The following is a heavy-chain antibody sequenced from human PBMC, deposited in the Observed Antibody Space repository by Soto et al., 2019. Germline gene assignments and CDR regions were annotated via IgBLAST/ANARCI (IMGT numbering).Heavy chain of an antibody. CDR2: IYYRGST. CDR3: ARDLGYYDSSGYPDAFDI. CDR1: GGSITTNY. J-gene: IGHJ3*02. Sequence: SETLSLTCTVSGGSITTNYWSWIRQPPGKGLEWIGYIYYRGSTNYNPSLKSRVTISVDTSKNQFSLKLSSVTAADTAVYYCARDLGYYDSSGYPDAFDIWGQGTMVTVSS. V-gene: IGHV4-59*01. D-gene: IGHD3-22*01.